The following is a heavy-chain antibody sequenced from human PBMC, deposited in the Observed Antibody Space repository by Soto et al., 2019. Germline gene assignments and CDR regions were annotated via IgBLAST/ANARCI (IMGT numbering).Heavy chain of an antibody. CDR2: INPSGGST. V-gene: IGHV1-46*01. Sequence: ASVKVSCKASGYTFTSYYMHWVRQAPGQGLEWMGIINPSGGSTSYAQKFQGRVTMTRDTSTSTVYMELSSLRSEDTAVYYCARDFVARLGTFGGVIPHSGPTKVVRKNYYGMDVWGQGTTVTVSS. J-gene: IGHJ6*02. D-gene: IGHD3-16*02. CDR1: GYTFTSYY. CDR3: ARDFVARLGTFGGVIPHSGPTKVVRKNYYGMDV.